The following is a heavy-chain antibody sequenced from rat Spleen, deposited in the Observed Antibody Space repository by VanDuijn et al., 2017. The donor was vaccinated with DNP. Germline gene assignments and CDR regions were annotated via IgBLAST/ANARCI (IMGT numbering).Heavy chain of an antibody. J-gene: IGHJ2*01. Sequence: QVQLKESGPGLVQPSQTLSLTCTVSGFSLTSYHVLWIRQPPGKGLEWMGRMQSGGSTDYNSTLKSRLSISRDTSKSQVFLEMNSVQTGDTAMYFCARSGTTMASLYFDYWGQGVMVTVSS. CDR2: MQSGGST. D-gene: IGHD1-12*02. V-gene: IGHV2-27*01. CDR1: GFSLTSYH. CDR3: ARSGTTMASLYFDY.